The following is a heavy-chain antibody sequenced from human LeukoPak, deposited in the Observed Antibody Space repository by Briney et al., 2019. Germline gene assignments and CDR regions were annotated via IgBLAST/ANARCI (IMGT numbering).Heavy chain of an antibody. J-gene: IGHJ4*02. D-gene: IGHD2-15*01. CDR2: ISAYNGNT. Sequence: GASVKVSCKASGYTFTNYGISWVRQAPGQGLEWMGWISAYNGNTNYAQKLQGRVTMTTDTSTSTAYMELRSLRSDDTAVYYCARDIRRGGNPTLQGYWGQGTLVTVSS. V-gene: IGHV1-18*01. CDR1: GYTFTNYG. CDR3: ARDIRRGGNPTLQGY.